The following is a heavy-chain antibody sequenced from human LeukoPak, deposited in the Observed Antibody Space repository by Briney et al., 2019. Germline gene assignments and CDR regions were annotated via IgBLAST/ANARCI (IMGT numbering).Heavy chain of an antibody. J-gene: IGHJ4*02. CDR3: AREEQWLVGVDY. CDR2: IYYSGST. CDR1: GGSISSSSYY. Sequence: SETLSLTCTVSGGSISSSSYYWGWIRQPPGKGLEWIGSIYYSGSTYYNPSLKSRVTISVDTSKNQFSLKLSSVTVADTAVYYCAREEQWLVGVDYWGQGTLVTVSS. D-gene: IGHD6-19*01. V-gene: IGHV4-39*07.